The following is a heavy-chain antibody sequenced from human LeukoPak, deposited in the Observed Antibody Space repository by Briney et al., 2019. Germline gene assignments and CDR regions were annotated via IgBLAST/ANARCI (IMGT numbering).Heavy chain of an antibody. CDR1: GGSISTYY. J-gene: IGHJ4*02. CDR2: IYYSGST. D-gene: IGHD3-16*01. Sequence: SETLSLTCTVSGGSISTYYWGWIRQPPGKGLEWIGSIYYSGSTYYNPSLKSRVTISVDTSKNQFSLKLSSVTAADTAVYYCARRYVRESFDYWGQGTLVTVSP. V-gene: IGHV4-39*01. CDR3: ARRYVRESFDY.